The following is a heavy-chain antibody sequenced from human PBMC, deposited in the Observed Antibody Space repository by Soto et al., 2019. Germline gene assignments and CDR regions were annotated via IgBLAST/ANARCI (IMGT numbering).Heavy chain of an antibody. V-gene: IGHV4-30-2*01. CDR1: GGSISSGGYS. Sequence: QLQLQESGSGLVKPSQTLSLTCAVSGGSISSGGYSWSWIRQPPGKGLEWIGYIYHSGSTYYNPSLKSRVTLSVDRSKNQFSLKLSSVTAADTAVYYCARSRYDILTGYPQFDYWGQGTLVTVSS. D-gene: IGHD3-9*01. CDR3: ARSRYDILTGYPQFDY. J-gene: IGHJ4*02. CDR2: IYHSGST.